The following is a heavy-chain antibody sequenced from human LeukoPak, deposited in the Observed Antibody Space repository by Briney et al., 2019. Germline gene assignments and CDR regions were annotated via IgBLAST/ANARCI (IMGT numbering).Heavy chain of an antibody. CDR1: GFTFSSYA. V-gene: IGHV3-23*01. CDR2: IGGSGGST. D-gene: IGHD6-6*01. CDR3: AKSAADYSSSSFDY. J-gene: IGHJ4*02. Sequence: SGGSLRLSCAASGFTFSSYAMSWVRQAPGKGLEWVSSIGGSGGSTYYADSVKGRFTISRYNSKNTLYMQMNSLRAEDTAVYYCAKSAADYSSSSFDYWGQGTLVTVSS.